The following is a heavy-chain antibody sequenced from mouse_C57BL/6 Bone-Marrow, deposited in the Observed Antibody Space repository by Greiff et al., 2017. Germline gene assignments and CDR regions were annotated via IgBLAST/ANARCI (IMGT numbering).Heavy chain of an antibody. V-gene: IGHV1-54*01. D-gene: IGHD1-1*01. CDR3: ATYYYGSSGYFDV. Sequence: VQLQQSGAELVRPGTSVQVSCKASGYAFTNYLIEWVKQRPGQGLEWIGEINPGSGGTNYNEKFKGKATLTADKSSSTAYMQLSSLTSEDSAVYFCATYYYGSSGYFDVWGTGTTVTVSS. CDR1: GYAFTNYL. CDR2: INPGSGGT. J-gene: IGHJ1*03.